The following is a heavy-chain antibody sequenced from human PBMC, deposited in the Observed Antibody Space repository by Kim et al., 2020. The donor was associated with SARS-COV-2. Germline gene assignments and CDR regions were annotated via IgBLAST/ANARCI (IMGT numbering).Heavy chain of an antibody. CDR3: ARVNCSSTSCTGFDY. J-gene: IGHJ4*01. D-gene: IGHD2-2*01. Sequence: PSLKSRVTMSVDTSRNQFSLRLSSVTAADTAVYYCARVNCSSTSCTGFDYWGRGTLVTVSS. V-gene: IGHV4-4*07.